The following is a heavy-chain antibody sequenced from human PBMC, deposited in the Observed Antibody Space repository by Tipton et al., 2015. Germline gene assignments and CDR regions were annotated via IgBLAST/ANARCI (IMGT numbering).Heavy chain of an antibody. CDR3: AREGSSWYFGVY. CDR1: GFTVTNNY. Sequence: SLRLSCAASGFTVTNNYMTWVRQAPGKGLEWVAGIDWNGGRTGYADSVKGRFTISRDNAQNSLYLQMNSLRAEDTAFYYCAREGSSWYFGVYWGQGTLVSVSS. CDR2: IDWNGGRT. V-gene: IGHV3-20*04. J-gene: IGHJ4*02. D-gene: IGHD6-13*01.